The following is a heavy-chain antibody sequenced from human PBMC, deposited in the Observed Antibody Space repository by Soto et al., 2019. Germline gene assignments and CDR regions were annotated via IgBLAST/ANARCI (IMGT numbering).Heavy chain of an antibody. J-gene: IGHJ4*02. V-gene: IGHV4-34*01. CDR3: ARGGPYYYDSSGYYDYFDY. Sequence: PSETLSLTCAVYGGSFSGYYWSWIRQPPGKGLEWIGEINHSGSTNYNPSLKSRVTISVDTSKNQFSLKLSSVTAADTAVYYCARGGPYYYDSSGYYDYFDYWGQGTLVTVSS. CDR1: GGSFSGYY. D-gene: IGHD3-22*01. CDR2: INHSGST.